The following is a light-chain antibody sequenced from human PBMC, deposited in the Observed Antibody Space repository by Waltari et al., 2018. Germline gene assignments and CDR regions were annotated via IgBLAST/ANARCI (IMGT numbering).Light chain of an antibody. CDR1: QSVYTY. CDR3: QQRSNWPLT. J-gene: IGKJ4*01. CDR2: AAS. V-gene: IGKV3-11*01. Sequence: EIVLTQSPATLSLSPGERATLSCRASQSVYTYLAWYQQKPGQAPRLLIYAASKRATGIPARFSGSGFGTDFTVTISSLEPEDSAVYYCQQRSNWPLTFGGGTKVEIK.